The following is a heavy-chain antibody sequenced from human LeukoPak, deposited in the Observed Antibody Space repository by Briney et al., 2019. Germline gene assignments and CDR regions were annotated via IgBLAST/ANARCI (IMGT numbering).Heavy chain of an antibody. CDR1: GYTFTSYG. J-gene: IGHJ5*02. CDR3: ARGPVTPIQNWFDP. V-gene: IGHV1-2*06. D-gene: IGHD4-17*01. CDR2: INPNSGDT. Sequence: ASVKVSCKASGYTFTSYGINWVRQAPGQGLEWMGRINPNSGDTNYAQKFQGRVTITRDTSINTAYMELTRLRSDDTAVYYCARGPVTPIQNWFDPWGQGTLVTVSS.